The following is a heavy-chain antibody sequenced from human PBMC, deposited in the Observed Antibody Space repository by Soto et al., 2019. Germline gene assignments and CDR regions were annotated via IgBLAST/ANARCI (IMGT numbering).Heavy chain of an antibody. CDR3: ARSTDPGDFDY. Sequence: PGGSLRLSCAAPGFTVSSNYMSWVRQAPGKGLEWVSVIYSGGSTYYADSVKGRFTISRDNSKNTLYLQMNSLRAEDTAVYYCARSTDPGDFDYWGQGTLVTVSS. J-gene: IGHJ4*02. D-gene: IGHD4-17*01. V-gene: IGHV3-53*01. CDR1: GFTVSSNY. CDR2: IYSGGST.